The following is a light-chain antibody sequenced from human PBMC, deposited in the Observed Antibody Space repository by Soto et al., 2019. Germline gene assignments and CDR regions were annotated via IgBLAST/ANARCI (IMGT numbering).Light chain of an antibody. CDR3: SSYTSSTTYV. V-gene: IGLV2-14*01. CDR2: DVS. CDR1: SSDVGGYNY. Sequence: QSVLTQPASVSASPGQSIAISCTGSSSDVGGYNYVSWYQQHPGKAPKLMIYDVSNRPSGVSNRFSGSKSDNTASLTISGLQAEDEADYYCSSYTSSTTYVFGAGTKLTVL. J-gene: IGLJ1*01.